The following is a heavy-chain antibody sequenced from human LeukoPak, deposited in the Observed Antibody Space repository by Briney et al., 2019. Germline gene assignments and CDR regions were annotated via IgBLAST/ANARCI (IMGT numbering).Heavy chain of an antibody. J-gene: IGHJ4*02. CDR1: DDSFSSHY. CDR3: ARVTRWYSRALDY. Sequence: SETLSLTCAVSDDSFSSHYWTWIRQPPGKGLEWIGYISYIGTTNYNPSLKSRVTLSIDTSKNQFSLKLSSVTSADTAVYYCARVTRWYSRALDYWGQGTLVTVSS. CDR2: ISYIGTT. D-gene: IGHD6-13*01. V-gene: IGHV4-59*11.